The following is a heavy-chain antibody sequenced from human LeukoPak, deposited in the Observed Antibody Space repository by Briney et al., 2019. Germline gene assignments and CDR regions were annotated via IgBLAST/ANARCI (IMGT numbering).Heavy chain of an antibody. CDR1: GGSISSSNW. Sequence: SETLSLTCAVSGGSISSSNWWSWVRQPPGKGLEWIGEIYHSGSTNYNPSLKSRVTISVDKSKNQFSLKLSSVTAADTAVYYCATLGYCSSASCYATDLGYWGQGTLVTVSS. CDR3: ATLGYCSSASCYATDLGY. J-gene: IGHJ4*02. V-gene: IGHV4-4*02. CDR2: IYHSGST. D-gene: IGHD2-2*01.